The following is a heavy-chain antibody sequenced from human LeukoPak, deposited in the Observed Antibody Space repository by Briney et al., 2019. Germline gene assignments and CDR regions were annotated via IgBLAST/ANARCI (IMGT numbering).Heavy chain of an antibody. CDR1: GGSFSGYY. V-gene: IGHV4-34*01. CDR3: ARGWSVQALYYFDY. D-gene: IGHD3-3*01. Sequence: SETLSLTCAVYGGSFSGYYWSWVRQPPGKGLEWIGEINHSGSTNCNPSLKSRVTISVDTSKNQFSLKLSSVTAADTAVYYCARGWSVQALYYFDYWGQGTLVTVSS. CDR2: INHSGST. J-gene: IGHJ4*02.